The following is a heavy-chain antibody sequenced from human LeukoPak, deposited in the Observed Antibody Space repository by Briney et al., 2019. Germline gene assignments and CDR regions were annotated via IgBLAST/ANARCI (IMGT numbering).Heavy chain of an antibody. CDR2: IYYSGST. J-gene: IGHJ5*02. CDR1: GGSISSSSYY. CDR3: AYLGYCSGGSCYGAVDP. D-gene: IGHD2-15*01. Sequence: SETLSLTCTVSGGSISSSSYYWGWIRQPPGKGLEWIGSIYYSGSTYYNPSLKSRVAISVDTSKNQFSLKLSSVTAADTAVYYRAYLGYCSGGSCYGAVDPWGQGTLVTVSS. V-gene: IGHV4-39*01.